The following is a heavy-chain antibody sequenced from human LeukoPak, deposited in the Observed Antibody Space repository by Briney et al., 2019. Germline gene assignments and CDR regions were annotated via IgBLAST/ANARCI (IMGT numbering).Heavy chain of an antibody. CDR1: GFTFSSYE. J-gene: IGHJ4*02. Sequence: PGGSLRLSCAASGFTFSSYEMNWVRQAPGKGLEWVSRISGDGINTAYADSVKGRFTISRDNAKNSVYLQMNSLRAEDTAVYYCARDKVVGATYLDYWGQGTLVTVSS. V-gene: IGHV3-48*03. CDR3: ARDKVVGATYLDY. CDR2: ISGDGINT. D-gene: IGHD2-15*01.